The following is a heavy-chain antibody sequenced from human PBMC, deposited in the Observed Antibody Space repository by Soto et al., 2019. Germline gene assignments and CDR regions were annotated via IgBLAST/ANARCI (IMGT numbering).Heavy chain of an antibody. V-gene: IGHV4-61*08. D-gene: IGHD6-19*01. CDR1: GDSINSVDYY. CDR3: ARSSYSSIAVTQFDS. Sequence: SETLSLTCAVSGDSINSVDYYWSWIRQPPGKGLEWIGYVYYSGNTNYNPSLKSRVTISVDRSKKQFSLKLRSVTAGDTAVYYCARSSYSSIAVTQFDSWGQGTRVTVSS. J-gene: IGHJ4*02. CDR2: VYYSGNT.